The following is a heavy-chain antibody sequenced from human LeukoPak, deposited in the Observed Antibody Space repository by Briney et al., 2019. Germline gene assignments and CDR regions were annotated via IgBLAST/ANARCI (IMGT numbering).Heavy chain of an antibody. CDR1: GGSFSGYY. CDR2: INHSRST. CDR3: ARERITNGVYYFDY. Sequence: SETLSLTCAVYGGSFSGYYWSWIRQPPGKGLEWIGEINHSRSTNYNPSLKSRVTISVDTSKNQFSLKLSSVTAADTAVYYCARERITNGVYYFDYWGQGTLVTVSS. J-gene: IGHJ4*02. V-gene: IGHV4-34*01. D-gene: IGHD3-10*01.